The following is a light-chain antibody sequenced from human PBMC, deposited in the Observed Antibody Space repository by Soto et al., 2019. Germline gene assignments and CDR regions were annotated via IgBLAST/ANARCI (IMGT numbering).Light chain of an antibody. CDR2: AAS. CDR1: QDISNY. J-gene: IGKJ2*01. CDR3: QQSYSAPRT. Sequence: DIQMTQSPSSLSASVGDRVTITCRASQDISNYLAWYQQKPGKVPKLLIYAASTLQSGVPSRFSGSGSGTGFTLTISSLQPEDFATYYCQQSYSAPRTFGQGTKVDIK. V-gene: IGKV1-27*01.